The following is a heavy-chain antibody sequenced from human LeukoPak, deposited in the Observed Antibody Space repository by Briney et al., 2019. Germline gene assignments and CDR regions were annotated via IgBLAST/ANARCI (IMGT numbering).Heavy chain of an antibody. CDR1: GLTFSSYE. CDR3: ASPGAGYYYYYYYYYMDV. CDR2: ISISGSTI. V-gene: IGHV3-48*03. J-gene: IGHJ6*03. D-gene: IGHD3-22*01. Sequence: GGSRTPAWAAYGLTFSSYEMNWVRQAPGKGLGWVSYISISGSTIYYADSVKGRFTISRDNAKNSLYLQMNSLRAEDTAVYYCASPGAGYYYYYYYYYMDVWGKGTTVTVSS.